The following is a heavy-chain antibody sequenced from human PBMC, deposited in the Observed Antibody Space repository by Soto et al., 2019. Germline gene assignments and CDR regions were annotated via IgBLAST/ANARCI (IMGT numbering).Heavy chain of an antibody. CDR2: ISVYNGNT. CDR3: AGGGCGDFVYYFAF. CDR1: GYTFTSYG. J-gene: IGHJ4*02. Sequence: ASVKVSCKASGYTFTSYGISWVRQAPGQGLEWMGWISVYNGNTNYAQKLQGRVTMTTDTSTSTAYMELRSLRSDDTAVYYCAGGGCGDFVYYFAFGAKGTLVPVPS. D-gene: IGHD3-10*01. V-gene: IGHV1-18*01.